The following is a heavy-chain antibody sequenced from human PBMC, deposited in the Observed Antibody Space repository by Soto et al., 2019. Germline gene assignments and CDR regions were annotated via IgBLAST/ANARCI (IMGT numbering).Heavy chain of an antibody. CDR1: GYTFTSYA. CDR3: ARSHIVVVPAAIVY. CDR2: INAGNGNT. J-gene: IGHJ4*02. Sequence: ASVKVSCKASGYTFTSYAMHWVRQAPGQRLEWMGWINAGNGNTKYSQKFQGRVTITKDTSASTAYMELSSLRSEDTAVYYCARSHIVVVPAAIVYWGQGTLVTVSS. V-gene: IGHV1-3*01. D-gene: IGHD2-2*01.